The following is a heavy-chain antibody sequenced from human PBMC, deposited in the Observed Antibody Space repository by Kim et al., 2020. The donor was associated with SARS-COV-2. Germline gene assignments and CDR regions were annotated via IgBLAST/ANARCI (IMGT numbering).Heavy chain of an antibody. CDR3: ATGDSDYDSTFDY. Sequence: SAQKLPGRVTMTTDPSTSTAYMELRSLRSDDTAVYYCATGDSDYDSTFDYWGQGTLVTVSS. V-gene: IGHV1-18*01. D-gene: IGHD3-22*01. J-gene: IGHJ4*02.